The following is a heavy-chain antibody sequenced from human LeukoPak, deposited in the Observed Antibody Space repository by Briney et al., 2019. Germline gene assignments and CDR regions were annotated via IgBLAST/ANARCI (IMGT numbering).Heavy chain of an antibody. J-gene: IGHJ6*03. CDR3: ARVSASGVSYYYYYYMDV. V-gene: IGHV4-4*07. CDR2: IYASGST. Sequence: SETLSLTCTVSGGSISTYYWSWIRQSAGKGLEWIGLIYASGSTNYNPSLKSRVTISVDTSKNQFSLKLSSVTAADTAVYYCARVSASGVSYYYYYYMDVWGKGTTVTVSS. CDR1: GGSISTYY. D-gene: IGHD3-10*01.